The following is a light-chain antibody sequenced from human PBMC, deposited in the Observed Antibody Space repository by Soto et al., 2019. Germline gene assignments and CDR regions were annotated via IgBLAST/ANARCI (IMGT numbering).Light chain of an antibody. Sequence: DIRMTQSPSSLSASVGDRVTLTCRASQNINSYLNWYQHKPGRAPKVLVYGATNLSSGVPSRFSGSGSGTEFTFTISSLQPEDFATYYCQQSHNAPLTFGGGTTVE. CDR3: QQSHNAPLT. V-gene: IGKV1-39*01. CDR2: GAT. CDR1: QNINSY. J-gene: IGKJ4*01.